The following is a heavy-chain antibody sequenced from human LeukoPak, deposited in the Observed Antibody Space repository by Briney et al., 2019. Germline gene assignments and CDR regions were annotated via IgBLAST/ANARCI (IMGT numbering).Heavy chain of an antibody. Sequence: SETLSLTCTVSGGSISSYYWSWIRQPAGKGLEWIGRIYTSGSTNYNPSLKSRVTMSVDTSKNQFSLKLSSVTAADTAVYYCARAADIGWLRWVFDYWGQGTLVTVSS. CDR1: GGSISSYY. D-gene: IGHD5-12*01. J-gene: IGHJ4*02. V-gene: IGHV4-4*07. CDR2: IYTSGST. CDR3: ARAADIGWLRWVFDY.